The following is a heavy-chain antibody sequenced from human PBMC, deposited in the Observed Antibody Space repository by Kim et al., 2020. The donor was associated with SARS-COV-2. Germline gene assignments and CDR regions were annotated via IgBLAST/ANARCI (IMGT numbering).Heavy chain of an antibody. J-gene: IGHJ4*02. CDR1: GFTFSSYA. V-gene: IGHV3-23*01. D-gene: IGHD6-19*01. CDR2: ISGSGGST. Sequence: GGSLRLSCAASGFTFSSYAMSWVRQAPGKGLEWVSSISGSGGSTYYADSVKGRFTISRDNSKNTLYLQMNSLRAEDTAIYYCAKSRGWASHYFFDYWGQGTLSPSPQ. CDR3: AKSRGWASHYFFDY.